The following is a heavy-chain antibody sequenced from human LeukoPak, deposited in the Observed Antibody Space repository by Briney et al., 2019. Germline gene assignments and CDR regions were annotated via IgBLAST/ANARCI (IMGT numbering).Heavy chain of an antibody. CDR3: AKWMTVGGLIATGADY. V-gene: IGHV3-23*01. J-gene: IGHJ4*02. D-gene: IGHD3-16*02. CDR2: ISGSGAVT. Sequence: GGSLRLSCVVSGFRFKDYGMSWVRRAPGRGLEWLSGISGSGAVTDYADSVKGRFSIARDNSKNTLYLQLHSLRAEDTAVYYCAKWMTVGGLIATGADYWGRGTLVTVSS. CDR1: GFRFKDYG.